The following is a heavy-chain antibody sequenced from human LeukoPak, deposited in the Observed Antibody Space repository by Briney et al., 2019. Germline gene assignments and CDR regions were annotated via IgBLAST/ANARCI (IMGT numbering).Heavy chain of an antibody. CDR3: ARSLYDIVNAYYAFDY. D-gene: IGHD3-9*01. J-gene: IGHJ4*02. CDR1: SGSISNCNW. Sequence: SETLSLTCVASSGSISNCNWWSCVRQPPGKGLQWIGEIYHSGSTNYNPSLKSRVTISADKAKNQFSLQLTSVTAADTAVYYCARSLYDIVNAYYAFDYWGQGTLVTVSS. CDR2: IYHSGST. V-gene: IGHV4/OR15-8*01.